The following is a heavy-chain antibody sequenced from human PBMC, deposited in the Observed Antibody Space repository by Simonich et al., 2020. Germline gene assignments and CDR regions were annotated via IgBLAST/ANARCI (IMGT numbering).Heavy chain of an antibody. CDR1: GFTFSSYS. V-gene: IGHV3-21*01. J-gene: IGHJ4*02. CDR3: ARDVDTAMVFDY. Sequence: EVQLVESGGGLVKPGGSLRLSCAASGFTFSSYSMNWVRQAPGKGLGWVSSISSSSSYRYYADSVKGRFTISRDNAKNSLYLQMNSLRAEDTAVYYCARDVDTAMVFDYWGQGTLVTVSS. D-gene: IGHD5-18*01. CDR2: ISSSSSYR.